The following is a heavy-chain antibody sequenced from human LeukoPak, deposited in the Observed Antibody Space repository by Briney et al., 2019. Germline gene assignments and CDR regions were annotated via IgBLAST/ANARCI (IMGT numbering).Heavy chain of an antibody. Sequence: GGSLRLSCAASGFTFSGYAMSWVRQAPGKGLEWVSGISGGGGTTYYADSVKGRFTISRDNSKSTLHLQMNSLRAEDTAVYYCAKFGGWYDTWWGQGTLVTVSS. J-gene: IGHJ4*02. D-gene: IGHD6-19*01. CDR2: ISGGGGTT. V-gene: IGHV3-23*01. CDR1: GFTFSGYA. CDR3: AKFGGWYDTW.